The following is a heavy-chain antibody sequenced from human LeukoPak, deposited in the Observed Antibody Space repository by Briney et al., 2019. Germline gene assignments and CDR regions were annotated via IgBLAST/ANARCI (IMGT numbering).Heavy chain of an antibody. D-gene: IGHD6-13*01. Sequence: ASVKVSFKASGYTFTSYGISWVRQAPGQGLEWMGWISAYNGNTNYAQKLQGRVTMTTDTSTSTAYMELRSLRSDDTAVYYCARAAIAAAYYYMDVWGKGTTVTVSS. CDR2: ISAYNGNT. V-gene: IGHV1-18*01. J-gene: IGHJ6*03. CDR3: ARAAIAAAYYYMDV. CDR1: GYTFTSYG.